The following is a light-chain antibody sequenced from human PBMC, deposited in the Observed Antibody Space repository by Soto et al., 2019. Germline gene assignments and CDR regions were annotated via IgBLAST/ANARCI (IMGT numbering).Light chain of an antibody. J-gene: IGKJ2*01. Sequence: DIQMTQSPPSVSASVGDRVTITCRASQAINSWLAWYQQKPGKAPQLLIYGASSLQGGVPSRFSGSESGTDFTLAIRSLQPEDGATYYCEQANCFRYSFGQRTKLVIK. CDR2: GAS. CDR3: EQANCFRYS. V-gene: IGKV1D-12*01. CDR1: QAINSW.